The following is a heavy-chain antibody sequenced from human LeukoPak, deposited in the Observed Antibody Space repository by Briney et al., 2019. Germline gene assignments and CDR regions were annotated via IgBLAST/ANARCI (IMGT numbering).Heavy chain of an antibody. D-gene: IGHD3-3*01. CDR1: GGSFSGYY. Sequence: SGTLSLTCAVYGGSFSGYYWSWIRQPPGKGLEWIGEINHSGSTNYNPSLKSRVTISVDTSKNQFSLKLSSVTAADTAVYYCARGRRSIFGVPRDNWFDPWGQGTLVTVSS. CDR2: INHSGST. J-gene: IGHJ5*02. V-gene: IGHV4-34*01. CDR3: ARGRRSIFGVPRDNWFDP.